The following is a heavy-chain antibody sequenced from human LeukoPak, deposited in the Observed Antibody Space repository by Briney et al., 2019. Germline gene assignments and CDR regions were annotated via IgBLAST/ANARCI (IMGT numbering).Heavy chain of an antibody. V-gene: IGHV3-53*01. CDR3: TREGSYSSSPEAGGY. CDR1: GFTVSSNY. Sequence: GSLRLSCAASGFTVSSNYMSWVRQAPGKGLEWVSVIYSGGSTYYADSVKGRFTISRDDSKNTAYLQMNSLKTEDTAVYYCTREGSYSSSPEAGGYWGQGTLVTVSS. CDR2: IYSGGST. J-gene: IGHJ4*02. D-gene: IGHD6-13*01.